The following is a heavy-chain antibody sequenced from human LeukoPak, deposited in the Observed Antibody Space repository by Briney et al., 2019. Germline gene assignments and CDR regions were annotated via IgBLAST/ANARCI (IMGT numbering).Heavy chain of an antibody. CDR2: IRYDGSNK. CDR3: AKDSTRYSSSWPDY. J-gene: IGHJ4*02. CDR1: GFTFSSYG. V-gene: IGHV3-30*02. Sequence: GGSLRLSCAASGFTFSSYGMHWVRQAPGKGLEWVAFIRYDGSNKYYADSVKGRFTISRDNSKNTLYLQMNSLRAEDTAVYYCAKDSTRYSSSWPDYWGQGTLVTVSS. D-gene: IGHD6-13*01.